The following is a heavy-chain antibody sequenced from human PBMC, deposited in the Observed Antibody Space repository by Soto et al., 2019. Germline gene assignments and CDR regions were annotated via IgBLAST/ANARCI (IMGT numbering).Heavy chain of an antibody. CDR1: GFTFSSYW. D-gene: IGHD3-10*01. Sequence: EVQLVESGGGLVQPGGSLRLSCAASGFTFSSYWMSWVRQAPGKGLEWVANIKQDGSEKYYVDSVKGRFTISRDNAKNSLDLQMNSLRAEDTAVYYCARDGGHYYGPRDYGMDVWGQGTTVTVSS. CDR2: IKQDGSEK. V-gene: IGHV3-7*01. CDR3: ARDGGHYYGPRDYGMDV. J-gene: IGHJ6*02.